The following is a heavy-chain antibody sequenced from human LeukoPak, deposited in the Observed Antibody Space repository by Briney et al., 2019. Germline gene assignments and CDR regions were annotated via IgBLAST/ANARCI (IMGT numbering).Heavy chain of an antibody. CDR2: ISAYNGNT. V-gene: IGHV1-18*01. CDR1: GYTFTSYG. CDR3: ARAPNFDWLLSPFDY. D-gene: IGHD3-9*01. J-gene: IGHJ4*02. Sequence: ASVKVSCKASGYTFTSYGISWVRQAPEQGLEWMGWISAYNGNTNYAQKLQGRVTMTTDTSTSTAYMELRSLRSDDTAVYYCARAPNFDWLLSPFDYWGQGTLVTVSS.